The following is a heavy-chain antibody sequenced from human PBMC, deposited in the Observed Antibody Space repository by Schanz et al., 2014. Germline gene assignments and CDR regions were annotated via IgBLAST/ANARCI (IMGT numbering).Heavy chain of an antibody. CDR1: GFTFSNYD. CDR2: IGPASDP. CDR3: ARGRRGDCRRTSCTYYVDY. J-gene: IGHJ4*02. D-gene: IGHD2-2*01. V-gene: IGHV3-13*05. Sequence: EVQLVESGGGLVQPGGSLRLSCAASGFTFSNYDMHWVRQAIGKGLEWVSGIGPASDPYYAGSVKGRFTISRENGKNSLSLQMNSLRAGDTAVYYCARGRRGDCRRTSCTYYVDYGGQGTLVTVSS.